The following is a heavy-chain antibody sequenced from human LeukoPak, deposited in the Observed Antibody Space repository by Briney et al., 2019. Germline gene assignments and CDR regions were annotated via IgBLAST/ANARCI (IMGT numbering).Heavy chain of an antibody. CDR2: IKKDGSEK. D-gene: IGHD3-10*01. CDR1: GFTFSNYW. Sequence: GGSLRLSCEAAGFTFSNYWMTWVRQAPGKGLEWVANIKKDGSEKWYVDSVKGRFIISRDNAKNSLYLQMNSLRAEDTAVYYCARTLPYDKNNYYRHFDLWGQGTLVTVSS. J-gene: IGHJ4*02. V-gene: IGHV3-7*04. CDR3: ARTLPYDKNNYYRHFDL.